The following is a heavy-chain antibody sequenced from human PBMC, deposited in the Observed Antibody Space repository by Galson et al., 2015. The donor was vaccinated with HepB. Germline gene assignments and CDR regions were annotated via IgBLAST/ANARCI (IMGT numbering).Heavy chain of an antibody. CDR1: GYTFSDFY. V-gene: IGHV1-8*02. Sequence: SVKVSCKASGYTFSDFYIHWVRQAPGQGLEWMGWMNPNSGNTGYAQKFQGRVTMTRNTSISTACMELSSLRSEDTAVYYCAIGGGSVVVASYRYNWFDPWGQGTLVTVSS. J-gene: IGHJ5*02. CDR2: MNPNSGNT. D-gene: IGHD2-15*01. CDR3: AIGGGSVVVASYRYNWFDP.